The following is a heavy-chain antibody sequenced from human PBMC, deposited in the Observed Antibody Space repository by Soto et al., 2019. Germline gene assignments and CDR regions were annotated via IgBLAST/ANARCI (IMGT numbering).Heavy chain of an antibody. V-gene: IGHV3-15*01. CDR2: IKSKTDGGTT. CDR3: TTDRVAAAGPGSHYYYYYYMDV. CDR1: GFTFSNAW. D-gene: IGHD6-13*01. J-gene: IGHJ6*03. Sequence: GGSLRLSCAASGFTFSNAWMSWVRQAPGKGLEWVGRIKSKTDGGTTDYAAPVKGRFTISRDDSKNTLYLQMNSLKTEDTAVYYCTTDRVAAAGPGSHYYYYYYMDVWGKGTTVTVSS.